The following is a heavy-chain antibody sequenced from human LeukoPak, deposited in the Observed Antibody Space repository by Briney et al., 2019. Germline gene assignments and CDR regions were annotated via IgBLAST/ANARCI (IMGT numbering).Heavy chain of an antibody. Sequence: GRSLRLSCAASGFTFSSYGMHWVRQAPGKGLEWVAVIWYDGSNKYYADSVKGRFTISRDNSKNTLYLQMNSLRAEDTAVYYCARENIVVVVAAENWFDPWGQGTLVTVSS. V-gene: IGHV3-33*01. CDR2: IWYDGSNK. J-gene: IGHJ5*02. D-gene: IGHD2-15*01. CDR1: GFTFSSYG. CDR3: ARENIVVVVAAENWFDP.